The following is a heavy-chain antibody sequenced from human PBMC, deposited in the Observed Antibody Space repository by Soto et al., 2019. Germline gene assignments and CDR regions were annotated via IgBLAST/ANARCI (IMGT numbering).Heavy chain of an antibody. V-gene: IGHV3-43*01. Sequence: GGSLRLSCAASGFTFDDYTMHWVRQAPGKGLEWVSLISWDGGSTYYADSVKGRFTISRDNSKNSLYLQMNSLRTEDTALYYCAREGIDSGSIAVAEEGNYYGMDVWGQGTTVTVSS. D-gene: IGHD6-19*01. CDR3: AREGIDSGSIAVAEEGNYYGMDV. CDR1: GFTFDDYT. CDR2: ISWDGGST. J-gene: IGHJ6*02.